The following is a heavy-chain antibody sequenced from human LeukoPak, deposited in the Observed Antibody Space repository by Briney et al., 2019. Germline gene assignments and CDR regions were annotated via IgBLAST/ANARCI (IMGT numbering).Heavy chain of an antibody. CDR1: GFTFSSYV. D-gene: IGHD1-26*01. V-gene: IGHV3-23*01. J-gene: IGHJ4*02. Sequence: GGSLRLSCAASGFTFSSYVMSWVRQAPGKGLEWVSAISGSGGSSYYADSVKGRFTISRDNSKNTLYLQMNSLRAEDTAVYYCAEGYSGSYYTFDYWGQGTLVTVSS. CDR3: AEGYSGSYYTFDY. CDR2: ISGSGGSS.